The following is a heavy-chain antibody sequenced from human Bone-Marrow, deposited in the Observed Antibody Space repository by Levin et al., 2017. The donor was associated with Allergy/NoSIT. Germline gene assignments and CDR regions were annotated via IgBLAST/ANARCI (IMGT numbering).Heavy chain of an antibody. CDR3: ARDFREVLVATMTGAFDF. CDR2: VSYSGRS. D-gene: IGHD5-12*01. Sequence: PSETLSLTCTVSGGSTSSSLYYWGWIRQPPGRGREWIGSVSYSGRSDYNSSLKSRVTVSLDTSKTQFSLNLGSVTAADTAMYYCARDFREVLVATMTGAFDFWGQGRMVTVSS. V-gene: IGHV4-39*07. J-gene: IGHJ3*01. CDR1: GGSTSSSLYY.